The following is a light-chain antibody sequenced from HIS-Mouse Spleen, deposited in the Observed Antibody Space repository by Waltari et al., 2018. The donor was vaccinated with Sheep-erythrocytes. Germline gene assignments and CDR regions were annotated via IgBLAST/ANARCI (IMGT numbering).Light chain of an antibody. CDR2: AAS. CDR3: QQRYSTPYT. J-gene: IGKJ2*01. Sequence: DIQMTPSPSSLSAYVGGRVTIPCRASQSIRSYLNWYQQKPVQASKLLIYAASSLQSGGRTRFSGSVSGTDFTLTISSLQPEDFVTYYCQQRYSTPYTFGQGTKLEIK. V-gene: IGKV1-39*01. CDR1: QSIRSY.